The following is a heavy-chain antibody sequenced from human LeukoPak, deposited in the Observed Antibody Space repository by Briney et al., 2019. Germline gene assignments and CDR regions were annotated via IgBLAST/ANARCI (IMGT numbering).Heavy chain of an antibody. CDR1: GYTFTSYY. CDR2: INPSGGST. D-gene: IGHD3-3*01. J-gene: IGHJ4*02. Sequence: GASVKVSCKASGYTFTSYYMHWVRQAPGQGLEWMGIINPSGGSTSYAQKFQGRATMTRDMSTSTVYMELSSLRSEDTAVYYCARDLGVRYYFDYWGQGTLVTVSS. CDR3: ARDLGVRYYFDY. V-gene: IGHV1-46*01.